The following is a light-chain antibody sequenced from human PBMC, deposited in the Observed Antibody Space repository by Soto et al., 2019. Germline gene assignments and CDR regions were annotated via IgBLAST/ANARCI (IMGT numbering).Light chain of an antibody. V-gene: IGKV1-39*01. CDR2: AAS. CDR1: QSISSY. CDR3: QQSYSTLWT. Sequence: DIQMTQSPSSLSASVGDRVTITCRASQSISSYLNWYQQKPGKAPKLLIYAASSLQSGVPSRFSGSGSGTDFTLTISSLQPEDFATYYWQQSYSTLWTCGQGTKVGIK. J-gene: IGKJ1*01.